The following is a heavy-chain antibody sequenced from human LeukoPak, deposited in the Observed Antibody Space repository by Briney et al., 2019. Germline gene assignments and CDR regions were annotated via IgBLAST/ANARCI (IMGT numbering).Heavy chain of an antibody. CDR1: AGSFSGYY. CDR3: ARMFCTNGFCYFFY. D-gene: IGHD2-8*01. J-gene: IGHJ4*02. V-gene: IGHV4-34*01. CDR2: INHSGST. Sequence: SETLSLTGAVYAGSFSGYYWSWIRQPPGKGLEWIGEINHSGSTNYNPSLKSRVTISVDTSKNQFSLKLTSVTAADTAVYYCARMFCTNGFCYFFYWGQGTLVTVSS.